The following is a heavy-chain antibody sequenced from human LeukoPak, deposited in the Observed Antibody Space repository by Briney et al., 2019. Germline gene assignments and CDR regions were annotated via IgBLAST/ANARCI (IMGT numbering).Heavy chain of an antibody. CDR1: GYTFTGYD. J-gene: IGHJ4*02. Sequence: ASVKVSCKASGYTFTGYDFNWVRQATGQRPEWMGWMSPNSGDTGYAQKFQDRVTMTRNTSISTAYMELSSLRSDDTAVYYCARGPPNWGYDYWGPGTLVTVSS. CDR2: MSPNSGDT. V-gene: IGHV1-8*01. CDR3: ARGPPNWGYDY. D-gene: IGHD7-27*01.